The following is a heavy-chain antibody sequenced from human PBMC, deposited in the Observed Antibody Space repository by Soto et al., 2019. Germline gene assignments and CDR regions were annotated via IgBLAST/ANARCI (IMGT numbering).Heavy chain of an antibody. J-gene: IGHJ4*02. CDR1: GGSISSGGYY. V-gene: IGHV4-31*03. CDR2: IYYSGST. CDR3: ARSLSPGLAAAGTGY. D-gene: IGHD6-13*01. Sequence: PSETLSLTCTVSGGSISSGGYYWSWIRQHPGKGLEWIGYIYYSGSTYYNPSLKSRVTISVDTSKNQFSLKLSSVTAADTAVYYCARSLSPGLAAAGTGYWGQGTLVTVSS.